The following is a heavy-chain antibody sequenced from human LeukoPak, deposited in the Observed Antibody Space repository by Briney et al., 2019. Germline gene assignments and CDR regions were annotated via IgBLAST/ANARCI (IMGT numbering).Heavy chain of an antibody. CDR1: GFTFSSYG. CDR2: ISSSGSTI. Sequence: GGSLRLSCAASGFTFSSYGMNWVRQAPGKGLEWVTYISSSGSTIYYADSVKGRFTISRDNAKNSLYLQMNSLRAEDTAVYYCARVSSGYFYYYYGMDVWGQGTTVTVSS. V-gene: IGHV3-48*03. J-gene: IGHJ6*02. CDR3: ARVSSGYFYYYYGMDV. D-gene: IGHD3-22*01.